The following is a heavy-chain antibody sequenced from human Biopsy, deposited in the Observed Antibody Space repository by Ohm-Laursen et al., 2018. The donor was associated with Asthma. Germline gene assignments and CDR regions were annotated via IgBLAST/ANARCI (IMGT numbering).Heavy chain of an antibody. V-gene: IGHV3-30*18. CDR1: GFTFSNYG. D-gene: IGHD1-26*01. CDR2: ISFDGSNK. J-gene: IGHJ4*02. Sequence: SLRLSCSAPGFTFSNYGMHWVRQAPGKWLDWVAVISFDGSNKNYTDSVKGRFTISRDNSRNTLHLQMNSLRAEDTAVYYCAKDVFPGWELRRGPDYWGQGTLVTVSS. CDR3: AKDVFPGWELRRGPDY.